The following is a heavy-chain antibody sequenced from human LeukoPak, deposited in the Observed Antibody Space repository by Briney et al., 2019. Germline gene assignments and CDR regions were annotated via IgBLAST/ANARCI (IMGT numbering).Heavy chain of an antibody. J-gene: IGHJ4*02. CDR2: INPNSGGT. V-gene: IGHV1-2*06. CDR3: ASLTFSTNTYYFDY. Sequence: ASVKVSCKASGYTFMSYAMHWVRQAPGQGLEWMGRINPNSGGTNYAQKFQGRVTMTRDTSISTAYMELSRLRSDDTAVYYCASLTFSTNTYYFDYWGQGTLVTVSS. CDR1: GYTFMSYA. D-gene: IGHD2/OR15-2a*01.